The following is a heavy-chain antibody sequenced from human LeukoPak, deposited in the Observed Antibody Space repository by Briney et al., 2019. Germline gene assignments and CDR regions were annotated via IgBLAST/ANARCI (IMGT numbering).Heavy chain of an antibody. J-gene: IGHJ4*02. CDR1: GYSFTSYW. D-gene: IGHD4-17*01. CDR2: IYPGDSDT. Sequence: GESLKISCKGSGYSFTSYWIGGVRQTPGKGLEWMGIIYPGDSDTRYSPSFQGQVTISADKSISTAYLQWNSLEASDTAMYYCARQWVDSGTDYWGQGTLVTVSS. V-gene: IGHV5-51*01. CDR3: ARQWVDSGTDY.